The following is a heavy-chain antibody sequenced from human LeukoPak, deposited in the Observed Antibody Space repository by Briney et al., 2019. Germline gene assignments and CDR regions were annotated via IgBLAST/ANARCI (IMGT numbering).Heavy chain of an antibody. CDR1: GFTFSSYW. V-gene: IGHV3-7*01. CDR3: ARRYCSSVSCRSFDY. CDR2: IKQNGSEK. D-gene: IGHD2-15*01. J-gene: IGHJ4*02. Sequence: GGSLRLSCAASGFTFSSYWMSWVRQAPGKGLEWVANIKQNGSEKYYVDSVKGRFTISRDNAKNSLYLQMNSLRAEDTAVYYCARRYCSSVSCRSFDYWSQGTLVTVSS.